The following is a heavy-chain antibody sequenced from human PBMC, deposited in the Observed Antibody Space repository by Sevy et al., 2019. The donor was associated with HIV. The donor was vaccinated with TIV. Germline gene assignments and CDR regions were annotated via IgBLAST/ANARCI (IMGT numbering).Heavy chain of an antibody. Sequence: GESLKISCKGSGYSFTSYWIGWVRQMPGKCLEWMGIIYPGDSDTRYSPSFKVQVTISADKSISTAYLQWSSLKASDTAMYYCAKTLDVDWLYLAAFDILGQGTVVTVSS. D-gene: IGHD3-9*01. J-gene: IGHJ3*02. CDR1: GYSFTSYW. V-gene: IGHV5-51*01. CDR3: AKTLDVDWLYLAAFDI. CDR2: IYPGDSDT.